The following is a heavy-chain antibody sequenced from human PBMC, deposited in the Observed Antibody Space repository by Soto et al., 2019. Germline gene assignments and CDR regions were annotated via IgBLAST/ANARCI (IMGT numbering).Heavy chain of an antibody. Sequence: SETLSLTCTVSGGSISSYYWSWIRQPPGKGLEWIGYIYYSGSTNYNPSLKSRVTISVDTSKNQFSLKLSSVTAADTAVYYCARDRTSYYGDYYYYYGMDVWGQGTTVTVSS. V-gene: IGHV4-59*01. CDR1: GGSISSYY. CDR2: IYYSGST. J-gene: IGHJ6*02. CDR3: ARDRTSYYGDYYYYYGMDV. D-gene: IGHD3-3*01.